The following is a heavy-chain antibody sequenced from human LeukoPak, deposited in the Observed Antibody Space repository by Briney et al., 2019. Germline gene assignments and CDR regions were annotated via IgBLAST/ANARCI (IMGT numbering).Heavy chain of an antibody. CDR2: IYYTGKI. J-gene: IGHJ4*02. Sequence: SETLSLTCTVSGGSVSSGSYYWSWIRQPPGKALEWIGYIYYTGKIYYNPSLEGRVTILVDTSRNHFSVKLSSVTAADTAVYYCARSQNYYGSGDYWSQGALVTVSS. D-gene: IGHD3-10*01. CDR1: GGSVSSGSYY. CDR3: ARSQNYYGSGDY. V-gene: IGHV4-61*03.